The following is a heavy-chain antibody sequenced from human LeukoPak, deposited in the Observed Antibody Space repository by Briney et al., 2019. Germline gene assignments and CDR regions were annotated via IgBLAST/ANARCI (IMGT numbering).Heavy chain of an antibody. CDR1: GYTFTSYG. Sequence: ASVKVSCKASGYTFTSYGISWVRQAPGQGLEWTGWISAYNGNTNYAQKLQGRVTMTTDTSTSTAYMELRSLRSDDTAVYYCARDPNAMVTSLFDYWGQGTLVTVSS. D-gene: IGHD5-18*01. V-gene: IGHV1-18*01. CDR2: ISAYNGNT. J-gene: IGHJ4*02. CDR3: ARDPNAMVTSLFDY.